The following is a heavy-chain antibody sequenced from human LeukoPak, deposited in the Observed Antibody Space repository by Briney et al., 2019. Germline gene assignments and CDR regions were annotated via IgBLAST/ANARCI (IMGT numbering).Heavy chain of an antibody. D-gene: IGHD3-10*01. V-gene: IGHV3-7*03. J-gene: IGHJ4*02. CDR1: GFMFSSNW. Sequence: GGSLRLSCAASGFMFSSNWMSWVRLAPGKGLGWVANIKQDGSEKYYVDSVKGRFTISRDNAKNSLYLQMNSLRAEDTAVYYCARRMVRGGPVYWGQGTLVTVSS. CDR2: IKQDGSEK. CDR3: ARRMVRGGPVY.